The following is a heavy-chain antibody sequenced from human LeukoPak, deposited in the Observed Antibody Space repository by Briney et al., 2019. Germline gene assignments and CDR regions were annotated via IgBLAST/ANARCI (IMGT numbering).Heavy chain of an antibody. CDR2: IKPDSGQT. D-gene: IGHD2-2*01. CDR3: ARDYPHQRFDI. J-gene: IGHJ4*02. CDR1: GYVFASHW. Sequence: GASVKVSCRASGYVFASHWVHWFRQAPGQGLEWVGFIKPDSGQTGLAQSLQGRVTLTRDTSISTVHMELNGLTSDDTAVYFCARDYPHQRFDIWGQGTLVTVSS. V-gene: IGHV1-2*02.